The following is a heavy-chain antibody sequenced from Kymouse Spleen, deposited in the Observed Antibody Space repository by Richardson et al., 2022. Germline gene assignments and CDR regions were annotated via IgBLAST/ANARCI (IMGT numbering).Heavy chain of an antibody. D-gene: IGHD2-2*02. CDR3: ARDGSSTSLYYYGMDV. CDR1: GYTFTSYA. Sequence: QVQLVQSGAEVKKPGASVKVSCKASGYTFTSYAMHWVRQAPGQRLEWMGWINAGNGNTKYSQKFQGRVTITRDTSASTAYMELSSLRSEDTAVYYCARDGSSTSLYYYGMDVWGQGTTVTVSS. J-gene: IGHJ6*02. CDR2: INAGNGNT. V-gene: IGHV1-3*01.